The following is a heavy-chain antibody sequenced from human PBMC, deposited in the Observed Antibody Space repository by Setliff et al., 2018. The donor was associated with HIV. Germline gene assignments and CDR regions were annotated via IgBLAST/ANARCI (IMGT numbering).Heavy chain of an antibody. D-gene: IGHD3-3*01. V-gene: IGHV4-39*01. CDR2: IYYTGNT. CDR1: GVSVSGTAYY. J-gene: IGHJ4*02. CDR3: ARQQGDSRGFYPHFDY. Sequence: PSETLSLTCTVSGVSVSGTAYYWAWIRQPPGRGLEWIGNIYYTGNTNYNSSLKSRISMSMVASKKQISLKLSAVSDADTAVYYCARQQGDSRGFYPHFDYWGQGRLVTVSS.